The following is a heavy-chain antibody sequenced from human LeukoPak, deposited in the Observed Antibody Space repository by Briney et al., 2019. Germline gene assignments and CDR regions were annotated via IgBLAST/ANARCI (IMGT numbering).Heavy chain of an antibody. CDR2: INSDGTST. D-gene: IGHD2-15*01. J-gene: IGHJ4*02. CDR3: VRGLGGREDY. CDR1: GFTFSPYW. Sequence: GGSLRLSCAASGFTFSPYWMHWVRQAPGEGPVWVSRINSDGTSTTYADSVEGRFTISRDNAKNTLFLQMNSLRAEDTAVYFCVRGLGGREDYWGQGTLVTVSS. V-gene: IGHV3-74*01.